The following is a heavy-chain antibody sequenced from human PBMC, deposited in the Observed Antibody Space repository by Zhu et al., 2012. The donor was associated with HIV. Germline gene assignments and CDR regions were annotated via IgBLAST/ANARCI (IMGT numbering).Heavy chain of an antibody. V-gene: IGHV3-21*02. J-gene: IGHJ6*02. Sequence: EVQLVESGGGLVKPGGSLRLSCAASGFTFNAYSMNWVRQAPGKGLEWVSSITSSSTYVYYADSVKGRFTISRDNAKNSLYLQMNSLRAEDTAVYYCAKSLKGSYYYYGMDVWGQGDRGHRLL. D-gene: IGHD3-10*01. CDR1: GFTFNAYS. CDR3: AKSLKGSYYYYGMDV. CDR2: ITSSSTYV.